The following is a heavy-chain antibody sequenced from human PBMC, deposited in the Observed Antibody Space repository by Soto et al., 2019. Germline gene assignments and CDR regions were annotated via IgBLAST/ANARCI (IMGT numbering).Heavy chain of an antibody. CDR3: ARLNKQWLVTDY. D-gene: IGHD6-19*01. CDR1: GFTFSSYE. CDR2: ISSSGSTI. J-gene: IGHJ4*02. V-gene: IGHV3-48*03. Sequence: ESGGGLVQPGGSLRLSCAASGFTFSSYEMNWVRQAPGKGLEWVSYISSSGSTIYYADSVKGRFTISRDNAKNSLYLQMNSLRAEDTAVYYCARLNKQWLVTDYWGQGTLVTVSS.